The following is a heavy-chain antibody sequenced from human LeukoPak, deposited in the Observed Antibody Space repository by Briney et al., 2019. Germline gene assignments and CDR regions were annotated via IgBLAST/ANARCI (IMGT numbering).Heavy chain of an antibody. CDR2: ISAYNGNT. J-gene: IGHJ4*02. V-gene: IGHV1-18*01. Sequence: ASVKVSCKASGYTFTSYGISWVRQAPGQGLEWMGWISAYNGNTNYAQKLQGRVTMTTDTSTGTAYMELRSLRSDDTAVYYCAREPVTYYYDEYYFDYWGQGTLVTVSS. D-gene: IGHD3-22*01. CDR3: AREPVTYYYDEYYFDY. CDR1: GYTFTSYG.